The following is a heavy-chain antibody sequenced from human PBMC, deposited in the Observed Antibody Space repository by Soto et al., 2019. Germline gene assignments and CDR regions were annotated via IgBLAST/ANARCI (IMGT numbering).Heavy chain of an antibody. CDR3: ARDTLRRGYSGYDLRGGDFDY. V-gene: IGHV3-21*01. Sequence: GGSLRLSCAASGFTFSSYSMNWVRQAPGKGLEWVSSISSSSSYIYYADSVKGRFTISRDNAKNSLYLQMNSLRAEDTAVYYCARDTLRRGYSGYDLRGGDFDYWGQGTLVTVSS. CDR2: ISSSSSYI. J-gene: IGHJ4*02. D-gene: IGHD5-12*01. CDR1: GFTFSSYS.